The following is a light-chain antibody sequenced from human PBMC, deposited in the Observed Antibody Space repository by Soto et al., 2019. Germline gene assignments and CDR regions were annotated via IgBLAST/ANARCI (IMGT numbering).Light chain of an antibody. Sequence: VNTQSPATLFVSRGERASLSCMASQSIIRHLAWYQQKPGQAPRLLIYGASNRATGIPARFSGSGSGTDFTLTISSLEPEDFAVYYCQQYSNSPPTFGQGTMVDIK. J-gene: IGKJ1*01. CDR3: QQYSNSPPT. V-gene: IGKV3-15*01. CDR1: QSIIRH. CDR2: GAS.